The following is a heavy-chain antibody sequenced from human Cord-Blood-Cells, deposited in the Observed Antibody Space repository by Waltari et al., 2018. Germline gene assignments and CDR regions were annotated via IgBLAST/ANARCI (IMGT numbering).Heavy chain of an antibody. D-gene: IGHD1-26*01. J-gene: IGHJ4*02. CDR2: INHSGST. CDR1: GGSFSGYY. Sequence: QVQLQQWGAGLLKPSETLSLTCAVYGGSFSGYYWSWIRQPPGKGLEWIGEINHSGSTNYNPSIKSRVTISVDTSKNQFSLKLSSVTAADTAVYYCARTVYSGSSFDYWGQGTLVTVSS. V-gene: IGHV4-34*01. CDR3: ARTVYSGSSFDY.